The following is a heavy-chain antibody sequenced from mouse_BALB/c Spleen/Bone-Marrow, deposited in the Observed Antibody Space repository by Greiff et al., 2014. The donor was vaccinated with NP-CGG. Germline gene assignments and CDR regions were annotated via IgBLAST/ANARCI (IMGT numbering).Heavy chain of an antibody. Sequence: EVKLMESGAELVKPGASVKLSCTASGFNIKDTYMHWVKQRPEQGLEWIGRIDPANDNTKYDPKFQGKATITADTSSNTAYLQLSSLTSEDTAVYYCASYYYGSSLFAYWGQGTLVTVSA. CDR1: GFNIKDTY. CDR2: IDPANDNT. D-gene: IGHD1-1*01. V-gene: IGHV14-3*02. J-gene: IGHJ3*01. CDR3: ASYYYGSSLFAY.